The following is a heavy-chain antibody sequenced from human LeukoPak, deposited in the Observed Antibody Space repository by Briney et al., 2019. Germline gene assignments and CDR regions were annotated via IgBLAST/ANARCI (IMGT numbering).Heavy chain of an antibody. V-gene: IGHV3-23*01. Sequence: PGGSLRLSCAASGFTFSSYAMSWVRQAPGKGLEWVSAISGSGGSTYYADSVKGRFTISRDNSKDTLYLQMNSLRAEGTAVYYCAKDSYSSGWYGASDYWGQGTLVTVSS. D-gene: IGHD6-19*01. CDR2: ISGSGGST. CDR1: GFTFSSYA. CDR3: AKDSYSSGWYGASDY. J-gene: IGHJ4*02.